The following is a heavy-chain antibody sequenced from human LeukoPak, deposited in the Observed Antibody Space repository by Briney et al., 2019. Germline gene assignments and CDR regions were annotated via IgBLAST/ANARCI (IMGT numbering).Heavy chain of an antibody. V-gene: IGHV3-30*01. CDR1: GFTFSSYA. D-gene: IGHD2-21*02. J-gene: IGHJ4*02. CDR2: ISYDGSNK. Sequence: GGSLRLSCAASGFTFSSYAMHWVRQAPGKGLEWVAVISYDGSNKYYADSVKGRFTISRDNSKNTLYPQMNSLRAEDTAVYYCARAGAYCGGDCSTFDYWGQGTLVTVSS. CDR3: ARAGAYCGGDCSTFDY.